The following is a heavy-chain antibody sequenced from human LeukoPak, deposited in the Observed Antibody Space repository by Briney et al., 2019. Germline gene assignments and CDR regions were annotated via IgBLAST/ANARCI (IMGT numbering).Heavy chain of an antibody. V-gene: IGHV4-34*01. CDR1: GGSFSGYY. CDR2: INHSGST. Sequence: SETLSLTCAVYGGSFSGYYWSWIRQPPGKGLEWIGEINHSGSTNYNPSLKSRVTISVDTSKDQFSLKLSSVTAADTAVYYCARGVSYYGSGSYYMYNWFDPWGQGTLVTVSS. D-gene: IGHD3-10*01. J-gene: IGHJ5*02. CDR3: ARGVSYYGSGSYYMYNWFDP.